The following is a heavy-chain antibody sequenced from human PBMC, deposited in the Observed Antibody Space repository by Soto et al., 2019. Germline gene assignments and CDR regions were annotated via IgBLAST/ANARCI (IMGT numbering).Heavy chain of an antibody. D-gene: IGHD2-21*01. CDR1: GGSFSDYY. CDR2: INHSGRT. Sequence: SETLSLTCAVYGGSFSDYYRSWIRQPPGEGLEWIGDINHSGRTNYNPSLKSRVTISVDTSQNQFSLKLSSVTAADTAVYYCARPGGKSCCYSWEIWGQGTQVTVSS. J-gene: IGHJ4*02. CDR3: ARPGGKSCCYSWEI. V-gene: IGHV4-34*01.